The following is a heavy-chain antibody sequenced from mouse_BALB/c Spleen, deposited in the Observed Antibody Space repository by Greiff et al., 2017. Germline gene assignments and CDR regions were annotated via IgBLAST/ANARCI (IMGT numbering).Heavy chain of an antibody. D-gene: IGHD1-1*01. CDR3: ARRELLYYAMDY. CDR1: GFSLSTSGMG. CDR2: IYWDDDK. V-gene: IGHV8-12*01. J-gene: IGHJ4*01. Sequence: QVTLKVSGPGILQPSQTLSLTCSFSGFSLSTSGMGVSWIRQPSGKGLEWLAHIYWDDDKRYNPSLKSRLTISKDTSRNQVFLKITSVDTADTATYYCARRELLYYAMDYWGQGTSVTVSS.